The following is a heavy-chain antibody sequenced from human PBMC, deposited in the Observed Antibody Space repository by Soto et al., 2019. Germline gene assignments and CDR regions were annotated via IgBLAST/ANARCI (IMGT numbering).Heavy chain of an antibody. CDR3: ARRVQVWLPDYYGMDV. CDR1: GYDYVTYA. CDR2: ISTLNGNT. Sequence: QAQLVQSGAEVKKPGASVNVSCKASGYDYVTYAITWVRQRPGQGLEWIGWISTLNGNTNYAQNFQGRVPMTTDTSTRIVHLELRSLRSDDTAVYYCARRVQVWLPDYYGMDVWGQGTTVTVSS. D-gene: IGHD5-18*01. J-gene: IGHJ6*02. V-gene: IGHV1-18*01.